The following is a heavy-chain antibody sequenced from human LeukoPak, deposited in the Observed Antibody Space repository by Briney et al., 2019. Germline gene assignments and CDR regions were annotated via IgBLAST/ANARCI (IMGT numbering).Heavy chain of an antibody. Sequence: SETLSLTCTVSDGSISTYYWSWIRQPPGKGLEWIGYIYYSGSTNYNPSLKSRVTISVDTSKNQFSLKLSSVTAADTAVYYCARILSGSYYFRYYYYMDVWGKGTTVTISS. CDR3: ARILSGSYYFRYYYYMDV. V-gene: IGHV4-59*01. D-gene: IGHD3-10*01. CDR2: IYYSGST. CDR1: DGSISTYY. J-gene: IGHJ6*03.